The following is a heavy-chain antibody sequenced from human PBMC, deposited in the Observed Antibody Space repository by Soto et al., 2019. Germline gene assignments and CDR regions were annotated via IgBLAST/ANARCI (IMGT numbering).Heavy chain of an antibody. CDR2: IYPGDSDI. J-gene: IGHJ6*02. V-gene: IGHV5-51*01. Sequence: GESLKISCKGSGYSFTSYWIGWVRQMPGKGLEWMGIIYPGDSDIKYNPSFQGQVTISADKSITTTYLQWSSLKASDTAIYYCAASIFYYGMDVWGQGTTVTVSS. CDR1: GYSFTSYW. CDR3: AASIFYYGMDV.